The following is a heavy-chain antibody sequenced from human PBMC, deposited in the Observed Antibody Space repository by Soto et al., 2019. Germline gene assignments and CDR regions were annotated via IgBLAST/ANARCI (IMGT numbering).Heavy chain of an antibody. V-gene: IGHV1-18*01. J-gene: IGHJ3*02. CDR2: ISAYNGNT. CDR1: GYRFTSYG. D-gene: IGHD6-19*01. Sequence: ASVKVSCADCGYRFTSYGISWVRQAPGQGLEWMGWISAYNGNTNYAQKLQGRVTMTTDTSTSTAYMELRSLRSDDTAVYYCARDGGGIAVPGNSFDIWGQGTMVTVSS. CDR3: ARDGGGIAVPGNSFDI.